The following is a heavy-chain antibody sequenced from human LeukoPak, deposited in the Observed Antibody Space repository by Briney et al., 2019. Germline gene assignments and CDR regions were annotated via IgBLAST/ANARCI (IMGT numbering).Heavy chain of an antibody. Sequence: SETLSLTCTVSGGSISSCYWSWIRQPPGKGLEWIGYIYYSGSTNYNPSLKSRVTISVDTSKNQFSLKLSSVTAADTAVYYCARGQSDIVVVPAAVVWFDPWGQGTLVTVSS. CDR1: GGSISSCY. CDR2: IYYSGST. J-gene: IGHJ5*02. CDR3: ARGQSDIVVVPAAVVWFDP. V-gene: IGHV4-59*01. D-gene: IGHD2-2*01.